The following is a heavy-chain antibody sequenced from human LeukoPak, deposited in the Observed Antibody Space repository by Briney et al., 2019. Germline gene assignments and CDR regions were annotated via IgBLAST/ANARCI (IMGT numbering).Heavy chain of an antibody. D-gene: IGHD5-24*01. J-gene: IGHJ6*02. CDR3: AKTNLEDNYGMDV. V-gene: IGHV4-39*01. CDR2: IYNNGNT. Sequence: PSETLSLTCTVSGGSVSRNSYYWAWIRQPPGKGLEWIGSIYNNGNTYYNPSLKSRVTISVDTSKNLFSLKLRSVTAADTAVYFCAKTNLEDNYGMDVWGQGTTVIVSS. CDR1: GGSVSRNSYY.